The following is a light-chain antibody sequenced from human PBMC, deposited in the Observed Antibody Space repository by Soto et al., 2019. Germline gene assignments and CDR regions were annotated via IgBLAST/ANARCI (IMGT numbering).Light chain of an antibody. CDR1: SSDVGGYNY. Sequence: QSALTQPASVSGSPGQSITISCTGTSSDVGGYNYVSWCQQHPGKAPKLMIYEVSNRPSGVSNRFSGSKSGNTASLTISGLQAEDEADYYCSSYTSSSTLGVFGGGTKLTVL. CDR2: EVS. CDR3: SSYTSSSTLGV. V-gene: IGLV2-14*01. J-gene: IGLJ3*02.